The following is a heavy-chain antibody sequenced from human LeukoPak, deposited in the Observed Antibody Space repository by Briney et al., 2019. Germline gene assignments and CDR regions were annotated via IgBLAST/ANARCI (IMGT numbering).Heavy chain of an antibody. CDR2: IYRSGTT. J-gene: IGHJ4*02. Sequence: PSETLSLTRAVSGYSISSGYFWGWIRQPPGKGLEWIVSIYRSGTTYHNPSLKSRVTISLDTSKNQFSLKVSSVTAADTAVYYCARVDSTKFDYWGQGTLVTVSS. D-gene: IGHD3/OR15-3a*01. CDR1: GYSISSGYF. V-gene: IGHV4-38-2*01. CDR3: ARVDSTKFDY.